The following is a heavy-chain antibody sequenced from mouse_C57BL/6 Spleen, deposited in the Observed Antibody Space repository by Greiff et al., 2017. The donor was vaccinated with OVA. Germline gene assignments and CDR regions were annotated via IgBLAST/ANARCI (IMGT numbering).Heavy chain of an antibody. CDR3: ARFGDGNYPDY. V-gene: IGHV1-63*01. CDR2: IYPGGGYT. Sequence: QVQLKESGAELVRPGTSVKMSCKASGYTFTNYWIGWAKQRPGHGLEWIGDIYPGGGYTNYNEKFKGKATLTADKSSSTAYMQFSSLTSEDSAIYYCARFGDGNYPDYWGQGTTLTVSS. D-gene: IGHD2-1*01. J-gene: IGHJ2*01. CDR1: GYTFTNYW.